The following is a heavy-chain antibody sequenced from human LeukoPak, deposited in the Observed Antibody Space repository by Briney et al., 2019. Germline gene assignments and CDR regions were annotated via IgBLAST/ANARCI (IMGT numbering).Heavy chain of an antibody. V-gene: IGHV3-30*04. CDR2: ISYDGSNK. D-gene: IGHD3-22*01. Sequence: GGSLRLSCAASGFTFSSYAMHWVRQAPGKGLEWVAVISYDGSNKYYADSVKGRFTIPRDNSKNTLYLQMNSLRAEDTAVYYCARDLGDSSGYYDYWGQGTLVTVSS. CDR3: ARDLGDSSGYYDY. CDR1: GFTFSSYA. J-gene: IGHJ4*02.